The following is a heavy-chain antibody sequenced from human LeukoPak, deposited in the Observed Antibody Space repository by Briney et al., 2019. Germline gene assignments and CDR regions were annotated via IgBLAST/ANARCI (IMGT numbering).Heavy chain of an antibody. Sequence: SETLSLTCAVYGGSFSGYYWSWIRQPPGKGLEWIGEINHSGSTNYNPSLKSRLTISVDTSKNQFSLELSSVTAADTAVYYCARDEGDYWGQGILVTVSS. CDR2: INHSGST. V-gene: IGHV4-34*01. CDR3: ARDEGDY. J-gene: IGHJ4*02. CDR1: GGSFSGYY.